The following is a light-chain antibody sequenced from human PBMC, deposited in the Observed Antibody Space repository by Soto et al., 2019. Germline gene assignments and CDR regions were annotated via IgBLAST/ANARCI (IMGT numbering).Light chain of an antibody. CDR3: QQYNNWPIT. CDR2: GAS. CDR1: QSVSSSF. Sequence: EIVLTQSPGTLSLSPGERATLSCRASQSVSSSFLAWYQQRPGQAPRLLIYGASSRATGIPDRFSGSGSGTEFTLTISSLQSEDFATYYCQQYNNWPITFGQGTRLEIK. V-gene: IGKV3-20*01. J-gene: IGKJ5*01.